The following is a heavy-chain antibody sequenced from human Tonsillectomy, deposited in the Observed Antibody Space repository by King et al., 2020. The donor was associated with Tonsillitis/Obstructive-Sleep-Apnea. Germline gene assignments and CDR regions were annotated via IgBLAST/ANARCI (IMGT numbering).Heavy chain of an antibody. CDR3: AHGAVAGHGVDAFDI. D-gene: IGHD6-19*01. CDR1: GFSLSTSGVG. Sequence: QVTLQESGPTLVKPPQTLTLTCTFSGFSLSTSGVGVGWIRQPPGKALEWLALIYWDDDKRYSPSLKSRLTITKDTSRNQVVLTMTNMDPVDTATYYCAHGAVAGHGVDAFDIWGQGTMVTVSS. V-gene: IGHV2-5*02. J-gene: IGHJ3*02. CDR2: IYWDDDK.